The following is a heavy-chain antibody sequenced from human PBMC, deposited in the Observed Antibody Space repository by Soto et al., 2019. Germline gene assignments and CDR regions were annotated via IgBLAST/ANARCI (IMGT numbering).Heavy chain of an antibody. CDR2: ISSSSSTI. J-gene: IGHJ4*02. Sequence: GGSLRLSCAASGFTFSSYSMNWVRQAPGKGLEWVSYISSSSSTIYYADSVKGRFTISRDNAKNSLYLQMNSLRAEDTAVYYCATGILFDYIWGSYRFDYWGQGTLVTVSS. CDR3: ATGILFDYIWGSYRFDY. V-gene: IGHV3-48*01. CDR1: GFTFSSYS. D-gene: IGHD3-16*02.